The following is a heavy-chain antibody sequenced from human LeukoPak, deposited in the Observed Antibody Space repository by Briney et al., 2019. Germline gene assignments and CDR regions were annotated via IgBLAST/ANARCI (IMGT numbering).Heavy chain of an antibody. Sequence: PGGSLRLSCAASGFTFTTYWMSWVRQAPGKGLEWVSSISGSSSYIYYADSVKGRFTISRHNAKNSLYLQMNSLSAGDTGVYYCARDGDPYCSGGSCAFLNYWGQGTLITVSS. CDR3: ARDGDPYCSGGSCAFLNY. D-gene: IGHD2-15*01. V-gene: IGHV3-21*01. CDR1: GFTFTTYW. J-gene: IGHJ4*02. CDR2: ISGSSSYI.